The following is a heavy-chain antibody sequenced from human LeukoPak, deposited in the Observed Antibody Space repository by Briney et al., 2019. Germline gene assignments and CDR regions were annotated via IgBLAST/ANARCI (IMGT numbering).Heavy chain of an antibody. V-gene: IGHV4-34*01. D-gene: IGHD4-11*01. J-gene: IGHJ5*01. Sequence: SDTLSLTCSVNGGSFVSYYWTWIRHSPEKGLEWIGEITQSVRTSYNPSLTTRVTISVDSTKNHFSLNLTSVTAADTAVYFCARGVDYSDWFDSWGPGTLFTVSS. CDR2: ITQSVRT. CDR3: ARGVDYSDWFDS. CDR1: GGSFVSYY.